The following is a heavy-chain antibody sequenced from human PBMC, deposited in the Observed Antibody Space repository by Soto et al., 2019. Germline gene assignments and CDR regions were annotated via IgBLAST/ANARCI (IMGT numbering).Heavy chain of an antibody. CDR2: IYYSGST. V-gene: IGHV4-59*01. Sequence: PSETLSLTCTVSGGSISSYYWSWIRQPPGKGLEWIGYIYYSGSTNYNPSLKSRVTISVDTSKNQFSLKLSSVTAADTAVYYCARSAGWLQLRRDAFDIWGQGTMVTVSS. CDR3: ARSAGWLQLRRDAFDI. D-gene: IGHD5-12*01. J-gene: IGHJ3*02. CDR1: GGSISSYY.